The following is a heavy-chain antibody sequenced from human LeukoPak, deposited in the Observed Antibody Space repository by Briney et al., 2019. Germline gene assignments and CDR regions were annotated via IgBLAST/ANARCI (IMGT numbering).Heavy chain of an antibody. CDR2: INPSGGST. CDR3: ARRFPGEVGMDV. CDR1: GYTFTSYY. Sequence: ASVKVSCKASGYTFTSYYMHWVRQAPGRGLEWMGIINPSGGSTSYAQKFQGRVTMTRDTSTSTVYMELSSLRSEDTAVYYCARRFPGEVGMDVWGQGTTVTVSS. D-gene: IGHD2-21*01. V-gene: IGHV1-46*01. J-gene: IGHJ6*02.